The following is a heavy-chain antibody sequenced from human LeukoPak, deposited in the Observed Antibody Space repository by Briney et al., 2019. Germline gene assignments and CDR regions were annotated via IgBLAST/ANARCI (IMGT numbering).Heavy chain of an antibody. V-gene: IGHV3-21*01. CDR2: ISSSSSYI. CDR1: GFTFSSYS. D-gene: IGHD6-25*01. CDR3: ARDRGSGVIDY. Sequence: GGSLRLSCAASGFTFSSYSMNWVRQAPGKGLEWVSSISSSSSYIYYADSVKGRFTISRDNAKNSLYLQMNSLRAEDTVVYYCARDRGSGVIDYWGQGTLVTVSS. J-gene: IGHJ4*02.